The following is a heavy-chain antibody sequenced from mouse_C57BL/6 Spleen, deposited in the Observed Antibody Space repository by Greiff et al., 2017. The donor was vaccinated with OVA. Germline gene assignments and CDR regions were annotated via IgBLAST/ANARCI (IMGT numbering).Heavy chain of an antibody. CDR1: GYAFSSSW. J-gene: IGHJ4*01. CDR3: ARTTHYYAMDY. Sequence: QVQLQQSGPELVKPGASVKISCKASGYAFSSSWMNWVKQRPGKGLEWIGRIYPGDGDTNYNGKFKGKATLTAYKSSSTAYMQLSSLTSEDSAVYCWARTTHYYAMDYWGQGTSVTVSS. V-gene: IGHV1-82*01. CDR2: IYPGDGDT. D-gene: IGHD1-1*01.